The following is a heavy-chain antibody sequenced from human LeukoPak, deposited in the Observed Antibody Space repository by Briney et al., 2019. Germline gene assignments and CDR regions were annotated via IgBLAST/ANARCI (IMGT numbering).Heavy chain of an antibody. CDR1: GYTFTDYV. CDR2: INVGNGNT. J-gene: IGHJ4*02. Sequence: GASVKVSCKASGYTFTDYVLHWVRQAPGQRLEWMGWINVGNGNTEYSQKFQDRVTITRDTFASTAYMDLSSLRSEGTAVYYCAPSIINGGYWGQGTLVTVSS. CDR3: APSIINGGY. D-gene: IGHD2-8*01. V-gene: IGHV1-3*01.